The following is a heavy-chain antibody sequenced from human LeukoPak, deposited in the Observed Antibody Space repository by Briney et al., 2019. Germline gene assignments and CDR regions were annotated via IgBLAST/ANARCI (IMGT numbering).Heavy chain of an antibody. J-gene: IGHJ6*03. CDR3: ARGRGIAARPRVYYYMDV. V-gene: IGHV4-34*01. CDR1: GGSFSGYY. CDR2: INHSGST. Sequence: SETLSLTCAVYGGSFSGYYWSWIRQPPGKGLEGVGEINHSGSTKYNPSLKRRVNISGKKCKNKFAQKQSSVTAADTAVYYCARGRGIAARPRVYYYMDVWGKGTTVTVSS. D-gene: IGHD6-6*01.